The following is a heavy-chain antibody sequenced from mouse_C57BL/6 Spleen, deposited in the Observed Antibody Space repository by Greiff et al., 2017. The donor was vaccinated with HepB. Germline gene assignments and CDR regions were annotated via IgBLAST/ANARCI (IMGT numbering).Heavy chain of an antibody. CDR2: ISDGGSYT. D-gene: IGHD2-1*01. CDR1: GFTFSSYA. Sequence: EVNVVESGGGLVKPGGSLKLSCAASGFTFSSYAMSWDRQTPEKRLEWVATISDGGSYTYYPDNVKGRFTISRDNARNNLYLQMSHLKSEDTAMYYGARDGNPFAYWGQGTLVTVSA. CDR3: ARDGNPFAY. J-gene: IGHJ3*01. V-gene: IGHV5-4*01.